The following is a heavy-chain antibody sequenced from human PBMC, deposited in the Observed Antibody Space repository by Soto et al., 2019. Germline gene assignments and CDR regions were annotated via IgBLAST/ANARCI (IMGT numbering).Heavy chain of an antibody. CDR2: INHSGST. V-gene: IGHV4-34*01. J-gene: IGHJ4*02. CDR1: GGSFSGYY. D-gene: IGHD3-3*01. CDR3: AREHYDFWSGYYSGDYFDY. Sequence: SETLSLTCAVYGGSFSGYYWSWIRQPPGKGLEWIGEINHSGSTNYNPSLKSRVTISVDTSKNQFSLKLSSVTAADTAVYYCAREHYDFWSGYYSGDYFDYWGQGTLVTVSS.